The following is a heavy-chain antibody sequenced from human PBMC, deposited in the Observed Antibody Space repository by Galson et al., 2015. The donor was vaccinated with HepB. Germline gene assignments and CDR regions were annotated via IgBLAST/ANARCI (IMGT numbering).Heavy chain of an antibody. D-gene: IGHD4-11*01. CDR3: ANQATGTTYYYYYGMDV. V-gene: IGHV3-48*02. J-gene: IGHJ6*02. CDR1: GFTFSSYS. CDR2: ISSSSSTI. Sequence: SLRLSCAASGFTFSSYSMNWVRQAPGKGLEWVSYISSSSSTIYYADSVKGRFTISRDNAKNSLYLQMNSLRDEETTVYYCANQATGTTYYYYYGMDVWGQGTTVTVSS.